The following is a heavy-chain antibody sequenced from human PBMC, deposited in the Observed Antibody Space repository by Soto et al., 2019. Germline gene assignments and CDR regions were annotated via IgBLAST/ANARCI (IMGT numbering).Heavy chain of an antibody. CDR3: ARGGYYGSSGGWFDP. J-gene: IGHJ5*02. CDR1: GGTFSSYT. V-gene: IGHV1-69*02. Sequence: VQLVQSGAEVKKPGSSVKVSCKASGGTFSSYTISWVRQAPGQGLEWMGRIIPILGIANYAQKFQGRVTITADKSTSTAYIELSSVRSEDTAVYYCARGGYYGSSGGWFDPWGQGTLVTVSS. CDR2: IIPILGIA. D-gene: IGHD3-22*01.